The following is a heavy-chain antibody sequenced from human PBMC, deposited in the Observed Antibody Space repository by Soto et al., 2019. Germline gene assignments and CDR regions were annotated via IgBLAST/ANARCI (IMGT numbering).Heavy chain of an antibody. D-gene: IGHD3-3*01. V-gene: IGHV3-23*01. Sequence: GGSLRLSCAVSGFTFTSYAMTWVRQAPGKGLEWVSAISGSGGSEYYAGSVKGRFTISRDNSKNTLYLQMNSLRAEDTAVYYCAKVAVLRFLEWLLDYYFDYWGQGTLVTVSS. CDR1: GFTFTSYA. J-gene: IGHJ4*02. CDR2: ISGSGGSE. CDR3: AKVAVLRFLEWLLDYYFDY.